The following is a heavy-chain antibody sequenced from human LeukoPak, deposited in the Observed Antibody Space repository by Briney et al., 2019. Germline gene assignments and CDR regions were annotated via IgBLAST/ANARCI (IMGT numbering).Heavy chain of an antibody. CDR3: AKGYPMIIAAAAGAFDI. V-gene: IGHV3-30*18. Sequence: GGSLRLSCAASGFTFSSYGMHWARQAPGKGLEWVAVISYDGSNKYYADSVKGRFTISRDNSKNTLYLQMNSLRAEDTAVYYCAKGYPMIIAAAAGAFDIWGQGTMVTVSS. D-gene: IGHD6-13*01. CDR2: ISYDGSNK. CDR1: GFTFSSYG. J-gene: IGHJ3*02.